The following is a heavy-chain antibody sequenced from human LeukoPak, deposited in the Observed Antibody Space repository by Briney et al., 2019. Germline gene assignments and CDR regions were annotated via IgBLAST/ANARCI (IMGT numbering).Heavy chain of an antibody. CDR2: IYTSGST. CDR1: GGSISSFY. Sequence: PSETLSLTCTVSGGSISSFYWSWIRQPAGKGLEWVGRIYTSGSTNYNPSLRSRVTMSVDTSRNQFSLKLSSVTAADTAVYYCARVFYGDRYYLDYWGQGTLVTVSS. CDR3: ARVFYGDRYYLDY. V-gene: IGHV4-4*07. D-gene: IGHD4-17*01. J-gene: IGHJ4*02.